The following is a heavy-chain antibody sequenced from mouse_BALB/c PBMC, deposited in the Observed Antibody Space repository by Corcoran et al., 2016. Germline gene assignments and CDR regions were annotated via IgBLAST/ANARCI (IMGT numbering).Heavy chain of an antibody. V-gene: IGHV1S136*01. Sequence: GTELVKPGASVKMSCKASGYTFTSYVMHWVKQKPGQGLEWIGYINPYNDGTKYNEKFKGKATLTSDKSSSTAYMELSSLTSEDSAVYYCARLYPGITMDYWGQGTSVTVSS. J-gene: IGHJ4*01. D-gene: IGHD1-3*01. CDR2: INPYNDGT. CDR3: ARLYPGITMDY. CDR1: GYTFTSYV.